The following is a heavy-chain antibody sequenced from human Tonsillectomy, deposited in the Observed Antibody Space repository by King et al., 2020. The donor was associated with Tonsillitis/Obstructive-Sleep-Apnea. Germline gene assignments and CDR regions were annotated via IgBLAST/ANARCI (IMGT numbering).Heavy chain of an antibody. J-gene: IGHJ5*02. V-gene: IGHV1-8*01. CDR3: ARPGIAVAGHSWFDP. D-gene: IGHD6-19*01. CDR2: MNPNSGNT. Sequence: QLVQSGAEVKKPEASVKVSCKASGYTFTSYDINWVRQATGQGLEWMGWMNPNSGNTGYAQKFQGRVTMTRNTSITTAYMELSSLRFEDTAVYYCARPGIAVAGHSWFDPWGQGTLVTVSS. CDR1: GYTFTSYD.